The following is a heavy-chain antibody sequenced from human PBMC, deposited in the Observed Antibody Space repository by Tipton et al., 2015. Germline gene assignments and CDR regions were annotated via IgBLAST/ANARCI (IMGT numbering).Heavy chain of an antibody. CDR1: GGSINTAY. J-gene: IGHJ3*01. D-gene: IGHD4-17*01. Sequence: TLSLTCTVSGGSINTAYWTWIRQPPGKGLEWLGHVYYRGSSYYNPSLKIRLTISIDTSKDQFTLRRSSVTAADTAVYYCARGDDNYGFLRGSFDLWGPGPLVTASS. CDR3: ARGDDNYGFLRGSFDL. V-gene: IGHV4-59*12. CDR2: VYYRGSS.